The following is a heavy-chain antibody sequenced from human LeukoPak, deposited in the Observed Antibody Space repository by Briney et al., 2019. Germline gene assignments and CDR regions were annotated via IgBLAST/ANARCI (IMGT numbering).Heavy chain of an antibody. CDR1: GFTFTSYT. V-gene: IGHV3-23*01. Sequence: GGSLRLSCAASGFTFTSYTMYWVRQAPGKGLEWVSIIGNNGGGIHYADSVRGRFTISRDNSKNTLYLQMNSLRAEDTAVYYCAREAGYDYVWGTARGNWFDPWGQGTLVTVSS. CDR3: AREAGYDYVWGTARGNWFDP. CDR2: IGNNGGGI. J-gene: IGHJ5*02. D-gene: IGHD3-16*01.